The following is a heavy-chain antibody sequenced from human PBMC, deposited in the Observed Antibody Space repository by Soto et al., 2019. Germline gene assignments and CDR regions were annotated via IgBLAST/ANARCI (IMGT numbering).Heavy chain of an antibody. D-gene: IGHD3-3*01. Sequence: SVKVSCKASGGTFSSYAISWVRQAPGQGLEWMGGIIPIFGTANYAQKFQGRVTITADESTSTAYMELSSLRSEDTAVYYCARAPERVFGVVTNTIPLYYYYYYGMDVWGQGTTVTVSS. V-gene: IGHV1-69*13. CDR2: IIPIFGTA. CDR1: GGTFSSYA. J-gene: IGHJ6*02. CDR3: ARAPERVFGVVTNTIPLYYYYYYGMDV.